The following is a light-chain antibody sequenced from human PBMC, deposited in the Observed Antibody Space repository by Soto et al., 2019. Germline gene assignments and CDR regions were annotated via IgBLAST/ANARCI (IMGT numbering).Light chain of an antibody. Sequence: ALTQPASVSGSPGQSITISCTGTSSDVGSYNLVSWYQQHPGKAPKLMIYEVSKRPSGVSNRFSGSKSGNTASLTISGLQAEDEADYYCCSYAGSKDVVFGGGTKLTVL. V-gene: IGLV2-23*02. J-gene: IGLJ2*01. CDR3: CSYAGSKDVV. CDR1: SSDVGSYNL. CDR2: EVS.